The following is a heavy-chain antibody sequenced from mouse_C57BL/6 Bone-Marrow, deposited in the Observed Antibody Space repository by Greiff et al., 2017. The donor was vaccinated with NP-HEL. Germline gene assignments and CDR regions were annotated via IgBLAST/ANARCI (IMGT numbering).Heavy chain of an antibody. Sequence: VQLKQSGPELVKPGASVKISCKASGYTFTDYYMNWVKQSHGKSLEWIGDINPNNGGTSYNQKFKGKATLTVDKSSSTAYMELRSLTSEDSAVYYCARWGWSNYSWFAYWGRGTLVTVSA. J-gene: IGHJ3*01. V-gene: IGHV1-26*01. D-gene: IGHD2-5*01. CDR3: ARWGWSNYSWFAY. CDR1: GYTFTDYY. CDR2: INPNNGGT.